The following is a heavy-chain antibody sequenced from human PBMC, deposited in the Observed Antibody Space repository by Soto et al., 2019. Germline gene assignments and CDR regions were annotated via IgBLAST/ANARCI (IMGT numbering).Heavy chain of an antibody. Sequence: EVQLVESGGGLVQPGGSLRLSCAASGFTFSSYWMSWVRQAPGKGLEWVANIKQDVSEKYYVDSVKGRFTISRDNAKNSLYLQMNSLRAEDTAVYYCARDLAAAGFPYYFDYWGQGTLVTVSS. CDR3: ARDLAAAGFPYYFDY. CDR2: IKQDVSEK. D-gene: IGHD6-13*01. J-gene: IGHJ4*02. V-gene: IGHV3-7*03. CDR1: GFTFSSYW.